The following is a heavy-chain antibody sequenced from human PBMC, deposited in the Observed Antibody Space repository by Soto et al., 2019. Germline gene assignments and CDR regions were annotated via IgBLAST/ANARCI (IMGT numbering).Heavy chain of an antibody. D-gene: IGHD4-17*01. Sequence: QLQLQESGPGLVKPSETLSLTFTVPGGSISGSSYYWDWIRQSPGKGLEWIGSIYYSGNKYYSPSLKSRVTMSVDTSKNQFSLQLSFVTAADTAVYYCARHRGDYGYEDYYGMAVWGQGTTVTVSS. J-gene: IGHJ6*02. CDR2: IYYSGNK. V-gene: IGHV4-39*01. CDR1: GGSISGSSYY. CDR3: ARHRGDYGYEDYYGMAV.